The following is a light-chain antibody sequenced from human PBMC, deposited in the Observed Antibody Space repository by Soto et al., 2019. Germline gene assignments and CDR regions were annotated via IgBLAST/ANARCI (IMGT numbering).Light chain of an antibody. CDR2: KAS. CDR1: QTTSNW. V-gene: IGKV1-5*03. J-gene: IGKJ1*01. CDR3: QQYNSYSQT. Sequence: IQMTQSPSTLSASVGDRVTITCQASQTTSNWLAWYQQKPGKAPKLLIYKASTLESGVPSRFSCSGSGTEFTLTISSLQPEDFATYYCQQYNSYSQTFGQGTKVEIK.